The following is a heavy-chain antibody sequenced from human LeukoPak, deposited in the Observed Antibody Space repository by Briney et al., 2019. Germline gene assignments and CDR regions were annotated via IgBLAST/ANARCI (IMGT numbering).Heavy chain of an antibody. V-gene: IGHV4-4*07. Sequence: PSETLSLTCTVSGGSISSYYWSWIRQPAGKGLEWIGRIYTSGSTNYNPSLKSRVTMSVDTSKNQFSLKLSSVTAADTAVYYCARGGSSWYGYYYYYMDVWGKGTTVTVSS. CDR1: GGSISSYY. D-gene: IGHD6-13*01. CDR2: IYTSGST. J-gene: IGHJ6*03. CDR3: ARGGSSWYGYYYYYMDV.